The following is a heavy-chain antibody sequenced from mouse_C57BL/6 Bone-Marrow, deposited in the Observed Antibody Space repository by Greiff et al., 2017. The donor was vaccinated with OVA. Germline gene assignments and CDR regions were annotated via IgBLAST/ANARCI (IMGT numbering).Heavy chain of an antibody. CDR1: GYSITSDS. J-gene: IGHJ1*03. V-gene: IGHV3-8*01. CDR2: ISYSGST. CDR3: ARYYSNWYFDV. D-gene: IGHD2-5*01. Sequence: EVQLQESGPGLAKPSQTLSLTCSVTGYSITSDSWNWIRKFPGNKLEYMGYISYSGSTYYNPSLKSRISITRDTSKNQYYLQLNSVTTEDTATYYCARYYSNWYFDVWGTGTTVTVSS.